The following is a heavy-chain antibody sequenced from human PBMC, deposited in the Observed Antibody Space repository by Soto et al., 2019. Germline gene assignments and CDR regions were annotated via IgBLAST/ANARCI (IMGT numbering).Heavy chain of an antibody. D-gene: IGHD1-1*01. V-gene: IGHV3-48*03. J-gene: IGHJ4*02. CDR3: VREGGSLAFDS. CDR1: GLTFSTDE. Sequence: EVQLVASGGDLVPPGGSLRLSCAVSGLTFSTDEMNWVRQAPGKGLEWLAYISYTSTTIKYADCVKGRFAVSRDNAKKSLYLQMNNLRVEDTAIYYCVREGGSLAFDSWGQGTLVTVSS. CDR2: ISYTSTTI.